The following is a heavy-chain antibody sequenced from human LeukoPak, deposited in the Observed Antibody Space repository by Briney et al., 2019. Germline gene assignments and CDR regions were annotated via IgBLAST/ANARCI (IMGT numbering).Heavy chain of an antibody. D-gene: IGHD3-3*01. CDR1: GGSFSGYY. CDR3: ARKGLRPLEWLSEYFFDY. V-gene: IGHV4-34*01. J-gene: IGHJ4*02. CDR2: INHSGST. Sequence: MSSETLSLTCAVYGGSFSGYYWSWIRQPPGKGLEWIGEINHSGSTNYNPSLKSRVTISVDTSKNQFSLKLSSVTAADTGVYFCARKGLRPLEWLSEYFFDYWGQGTMVSVAS.